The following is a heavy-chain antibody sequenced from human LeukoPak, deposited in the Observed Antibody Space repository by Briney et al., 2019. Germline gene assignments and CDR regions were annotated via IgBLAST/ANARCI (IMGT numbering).Heavy chain of an antibody. D-gene: IGHD3-22*01. Sequence: SVKVSCKAPGGTFSSYAISWVRQAPGQGLEWMGGIIPIFGTANYAQKFQGRVTITTDESTSTAYMELSSLRSEDTAVYYCARGGYYDSSGYYYFDYWGQGTLVTVSS. CDR1: GGTFSSYA. V-gene: IGHV1-69*05. CDR3: ARGGYYDSSGYYYFDY. CDR2: IIPIFGTA. J-gene: IGHJ4*02.